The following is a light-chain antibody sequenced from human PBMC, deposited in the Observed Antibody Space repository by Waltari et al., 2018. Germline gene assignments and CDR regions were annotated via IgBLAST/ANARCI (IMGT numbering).Light chain of an antibody. CDR1: QSVSRW. Sequence: IQMTQSPSTLSASVGDRVTMTCRASQSVSRWLAWHQQKPGKAPKLLIYKTSTLESGVPSRFSGSGSGTEFSLTISSLQPDDFATYYCQHYSTYSWTFGQGTKLEIK. CDR2: KTS. CDR3: QHYSTYSWT. J-gene: IGKJ1*01. V-gene: IGKV1-5*03.